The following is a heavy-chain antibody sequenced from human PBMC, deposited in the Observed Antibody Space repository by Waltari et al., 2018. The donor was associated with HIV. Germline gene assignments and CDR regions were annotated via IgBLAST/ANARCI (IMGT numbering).Heavy chain of an antibody. Sequence: HVQLQESGPGLLQPSETLSLTCTLSGDSLNTYFCAWVRQPPGKGLEWIGYIYSTGSTSYNHSLKSRLTIAVDTSRNQFSLKLSSVTAADTAIYYCARYGSGHRHFGYWGQGILVTVSS. D-gene: IGHD3-10*01. CDR1: GDSLNTYF. CDR2: IYSTGST. V-gene: IGHV4-59*01. CDR3: ARYGSGHRHFGY. J-gene: IGHJ4*02.